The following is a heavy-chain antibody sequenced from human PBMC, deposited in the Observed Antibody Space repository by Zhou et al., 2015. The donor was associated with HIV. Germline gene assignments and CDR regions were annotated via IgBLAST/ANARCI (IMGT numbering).Heavy chain of an antibody. CDR1: GGTLSGSD. Sequence: QVQLVQSGSEVKKPGSSVKVSCKASGGTLSGSDISWVRQAPGQGLEWMGGITPLFDIEEYAEKFRGRLTITVDESTNTAYLELSSLKSEDTAVYYCARGGFRGHGYAYYWGQGTLVTVSS. V-gene: IGHV1-69*01. CDR2: ITPLFDIE. CDR3: ARGGFRGHGYAYY. D-gene: IGHD2-2*01. J-gene: IGHJ4*02.